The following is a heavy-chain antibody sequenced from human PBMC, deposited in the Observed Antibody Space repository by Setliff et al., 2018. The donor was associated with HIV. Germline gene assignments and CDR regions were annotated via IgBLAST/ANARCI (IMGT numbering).Heavy chain of an antibody. J-gene: IGHJ5*01. CDR1: GVSMSTDY. Sequence: TSETLSLTCSVSGVSMSTDYWSWLRQPPGKGLEWIAYIHSSGKTNYNPPLKSRVTIAVDTSKNQFSLKLSSMTPADTAIYYCAKGAGWYGFWGQGTLVTVSS. CDR3: AKGAGWYGF. V-gene: IGHV4-59*01. CDR2: IHSSGKT. D-gene: IGHD6-13*01.